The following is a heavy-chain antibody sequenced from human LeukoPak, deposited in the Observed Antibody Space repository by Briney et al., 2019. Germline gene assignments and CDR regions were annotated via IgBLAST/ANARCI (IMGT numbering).Heavy chain of an antibody. CDR2: TYSDGTT. J-gene: IGHJ3*02. V-gene: IGHV3-53*01. CDR1: GFXVSSNF. D-gene: IGHD1-26*01. Sequence: GGSLRLSCAASGFXVSSNFITWVRQAPGKGLEWVSVTYSDGTTYYADSVKGRFTISRDNSKNTLDLQMNSQRAEDTATYYCAKEKRNLRGARDAFDIWGQGTMVTVSA. CDR3: AKEKRNLRGARDAFDI.